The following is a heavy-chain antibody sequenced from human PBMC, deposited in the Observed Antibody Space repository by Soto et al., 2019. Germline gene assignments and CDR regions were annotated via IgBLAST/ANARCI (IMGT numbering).Heavy chain of an antibody. CDR1: GCSISSSSYF. CDR2: IYYSGST. J-gene: IGHJ5*02. V-gene: IGHV4-39*01. Sequence: PSETLSLTCSFSGCSISSSSYFWGWIRQPPGKGLEWIGSIYYSGSTYYNPSLKSRVTVSVDTSKNQFSLKLSSVTAADTAVYYCARHPSDFWFDPWGQGTLVTVSS. D-gene: IGHD2-21*02. CDR3: ARHPSDFWFDP.